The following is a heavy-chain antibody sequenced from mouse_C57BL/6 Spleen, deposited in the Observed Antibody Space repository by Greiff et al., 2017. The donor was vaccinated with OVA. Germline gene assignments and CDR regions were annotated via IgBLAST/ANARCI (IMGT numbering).Heavy chain of an antibody. CDR2: INPNYGTT. J-gene: IGHJ2*01. CDR3: ARGGWLLRSHFDY. Sequence: EVQLQQSGPELVKPGASVKISCKASGYSFTDYNMNWVKQSNGKSLEWIGVINPNYGTTSYNQKFKGKATLTVDQSSSTAYMQLNRLTSEDSSVYYCARGGWLLRSHFDYWGQGTTLTVSS. D-gene: IGHD2-3*01. V-gene: IGHV1-39*01. CDR1: GYSFTDYN.